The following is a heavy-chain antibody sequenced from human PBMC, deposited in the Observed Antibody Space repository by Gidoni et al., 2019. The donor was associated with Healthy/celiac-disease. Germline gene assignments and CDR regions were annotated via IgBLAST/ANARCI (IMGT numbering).Heavy chain of an antibody. V-gene: IGHV2-26*01. J-gene: IGHJ6*03. CDR3: ARSSREWLRDYYYYYMDV. CDR2: IFSNDEK. CDR1: GFSLSNARLG. D-gene: IGHD5-12*01. Sequence: QVTLKESGPVLVKPTETLTLTCTVSGFSLSNARLGVSWIRQPPGKALEWLAHIFSNDEKSYSTSLKSRLTISKDTSKSQVVLTMTNMDPVDTATYYCARSSREWLRDYYYYYMDVWGKGTTVTVSS.